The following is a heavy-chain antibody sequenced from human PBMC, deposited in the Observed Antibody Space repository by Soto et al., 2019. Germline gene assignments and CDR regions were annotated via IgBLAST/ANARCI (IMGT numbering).Heavy chain of an antibody. V-gene: IGHV3-30*03. CDR1: GFSFSTYG. J-gene: IGHJ4*02. Sequence: QVHLVESGGGVVQPGRSLRLSCAASGFSFSTYGMHWVRQAPGKGLEWVAFISNDESNKYYADSGKGRFTIARDNSKXXXXXXXXXXXXXXXXXXXXXXXXXXXWXFDYWGQGTLVTVSS. CDR3: XXXXXXXWXFDY. D-gene: IGHD7-27*01. CDR2: ISNDESNK.